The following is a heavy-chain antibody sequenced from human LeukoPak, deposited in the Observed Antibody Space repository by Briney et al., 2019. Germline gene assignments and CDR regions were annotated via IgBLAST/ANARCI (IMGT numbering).Heavy chain of an antibody. CDR2: ISAYNGNT. CDR1: GYTFTSYG. Sequence: ASVKVPCKASGYTFTSYGISWVRQAPGQGLEWMGWISAYNGNTNYAQKLQGRVTMTTDTSTSTAYMELRSLRSDDTAVYYCARISGYSSSYQQEMWGQGTLVTVSS. D-gene: IGHD6-13*01. J-gene: IGHJ4*02. V-gene: IGHV1-18*01. CDR3: ARISGYSSSYQQEM.